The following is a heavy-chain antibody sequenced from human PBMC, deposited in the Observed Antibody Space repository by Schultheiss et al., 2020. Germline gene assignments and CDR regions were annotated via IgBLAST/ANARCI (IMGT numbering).Heavy chain of an antibody. CDR3: TTDLWFGEFHDAFDI. CDR2: ISGSGGST. J-gene: IGHJ3*02. CDR1: GFTFSSYA. V-gene: IGHV3-23*01. D-gene: IGHD3-10*01. Sequence: GGSLRLSCAASGFTFSSYAMSWVRQAPGKGLEWVSAISGSGGSTYYADSVKGRFTISRDNSKNTLYLQMNSLRAEDTAVYYCTTDLWFGEFHDAFDIWGQGTMVTVSS.